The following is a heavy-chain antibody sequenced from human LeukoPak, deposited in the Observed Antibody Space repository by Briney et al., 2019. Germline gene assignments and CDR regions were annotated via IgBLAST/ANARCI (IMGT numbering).Heavy chain of an antibody. J-gene: IGHJ3*02. CDR2: ISGSGGST. D-gene: IGHD3-22*01. CDR1: GFTFSSYA. CDR3: AKEESSGYYYVRGAFDI. Sequence: GWSLRLSCAASGFTFSSYAMSWVRQAPGKGLEGVSAISGSGGSTYYADSVKGRFTISRDNSKNTLYLQMNSLRAEDTAVYYCAKEESSGYYYVRGAFDIWGQGTMVTVSS. V-gene: IGHV3-23*01.